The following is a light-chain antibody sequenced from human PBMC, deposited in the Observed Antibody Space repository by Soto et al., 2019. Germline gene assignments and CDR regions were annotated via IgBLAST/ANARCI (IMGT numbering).Light chain of an antibody. CDR2: WAS. CDR1: QTVLYSSNNKNY. V-gene: IGKV4-1*01. Sequence: DIVMTQSPDSLAVSLGERATINCKSSQTVLYSSNNKNYLAWYQQKAGQPPKLLIYWASTREFGVPDRFSGSGSVADFTLTISSLQAEDVAVYYCQQYYSTPPTFGGGTKVEIK. CDR3: QQYYSTPPT. J-gene: IGKJ4*01.